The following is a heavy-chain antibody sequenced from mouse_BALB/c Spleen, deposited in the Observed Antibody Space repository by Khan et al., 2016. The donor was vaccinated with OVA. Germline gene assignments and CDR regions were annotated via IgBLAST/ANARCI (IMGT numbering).Heavy chain of an antibody. CDR2: INPYNDYT. CDR1: GYTFTSYD. Sequence: MQLEESGPELVKPGASVKMSCKASGYTFTSYDIHWVKQKPGQGLEWIGYINPYNDYTKFNEKFKGKATLTSDKSSSTAYMELSSLTSEDSAVYYGAGGVLGLQTWFAYWGQGTLVTVSA. J-gene: IGHJ3*01. V-gene: IGHV1S136*01. CDR3: AGGVLGLQTWFAY. D-gene: IGHD3-1*01.